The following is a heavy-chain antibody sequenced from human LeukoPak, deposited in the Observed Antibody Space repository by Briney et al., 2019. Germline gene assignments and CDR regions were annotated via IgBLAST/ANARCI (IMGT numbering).Heavy chain of an antibody. J-gene: IGHJ4*02. V-gene: IGHV1-46*01. CDR3: ARGSITMIVVAQTADFDY. CDR1: GYTFTSYY. D-gene: IGHD3-22*01. Sequence: ASVKVSCKASGYTFTSYYMHWVRQAPGQGLEWMGIINPSGGSTSYAQKFQGRVTMTRDTSTSTVYMELSSLRSEDTAVYYCARGSITMIVVAQTADFDYWGQGTLVTVSS. CDR2: INPSGGST.